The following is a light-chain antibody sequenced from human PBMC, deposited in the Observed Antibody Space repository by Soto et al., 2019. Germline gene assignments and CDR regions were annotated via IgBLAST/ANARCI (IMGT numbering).Light chain of an antibody. CDR2: AAS. J-gene: IGKJ3*01. Sequence: EIVMTQSPVTLSVSPGDRAALSCRASQSVSTNLAWYQQKPGQAPRLLIYAASTRATGIPARFSGSGSGTEFTLIISSLQSEDFAVYYCQQSNNWPFTVGPGTKVDI. CDR3: QQSNNWPFT. CDR1: QSVSTN. V-gene: IGKV3-15*01.